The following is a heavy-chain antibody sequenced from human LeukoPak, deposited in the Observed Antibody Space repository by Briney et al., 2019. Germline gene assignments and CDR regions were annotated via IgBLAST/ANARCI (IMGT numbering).Heavy chain of an antibody. CDR3: ASSRYSGIAEY. D-gene: IGHD3-10*01. Sequence: PSETLSLTCTVSGGSISSYYWSWIRQPPGKGLEWVANIKQDGSEKCVDSVKGRFTISRDNAKNSLYLQMNSLRAEDTAVYYCASSRYSGIAEYWGQGTLVTVSS. CDR1: GGSISSYY. V-gene: IGHV3-7*01. CDR2: IKQDGSEK. J-gene: IGHJ4*02.